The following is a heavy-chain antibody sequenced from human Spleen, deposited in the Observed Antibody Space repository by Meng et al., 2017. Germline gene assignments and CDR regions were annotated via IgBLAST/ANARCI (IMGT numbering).Heavy chain of an antibody. CDR1: GYPISSGYY. CDR3: VRDNHYYDSDRGSL. D-gene: IGHD3-22*01. CDR2: IYHSGSS. V-gene: IGHV4-38-2*01. J-gene: IGHJ4*02. Sequence: SETLSLTCGVSGYPISSGYYWGWIRQVPGKGLEWIGSIYHSGSSYANPSLKSRLTISVDTSKNQFSLKLTSVTAADTAVYYCVRDNHYYDSDRGSLWGQGTLVTVSS.